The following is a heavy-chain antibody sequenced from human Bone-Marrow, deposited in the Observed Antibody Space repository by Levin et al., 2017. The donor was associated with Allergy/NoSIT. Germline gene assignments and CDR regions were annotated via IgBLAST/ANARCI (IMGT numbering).Heavy chain of an antibody. V-gene: IGHV4-59*01. CDR3: ARDKGYCSGGSCYGDAFDS. CDR1: GGSISSYY. D-gene: IGHD2-15*01. CDR2: IYYSGST. Sequence: SETLSLTCTVSGGSISSYYWSWIRQPPGKGLEWIGYIYYSGSTNYNPSLKSRVTISVDTSKNQFSLKLSSVTAADTAVYYCARDKGYCSGGSCYGDAFDSWGQGTMVTVSS. J-gene: IGHJ3*02.